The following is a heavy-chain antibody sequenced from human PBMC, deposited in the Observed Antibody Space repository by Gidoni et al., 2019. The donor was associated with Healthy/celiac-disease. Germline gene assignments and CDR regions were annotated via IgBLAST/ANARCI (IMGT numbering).Heavy chain of an antibody. V-gene: IGHV3-13*01. CDR3: ARRDGYNLGGFDY. Sequence: EVQLVESGGGLVQPGGSLRLSCAASGFTFSSYDMHWVRHATGKGLEWVSAIGTAGDTYYPGSVKGRFTISRENAKNSLYLQMNSLRAGDTAVYYCARRDGYNLGGFDYWGQGTLVTVSS. CDR1: GFTFSSYD. CDR2: IGTAGDT. D-gene: IGHD5-12*01. J-gene: IGHJ4*02.